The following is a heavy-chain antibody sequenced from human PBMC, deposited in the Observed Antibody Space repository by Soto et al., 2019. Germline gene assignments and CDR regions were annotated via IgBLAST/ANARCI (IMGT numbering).Heavy chain of an antibody. J-gene: IGHJ4*02. Sequence: QVQLEESGPGLVKPSETLSLTCSVSGNSFRSGSFYWSWIRQPPGKGLEWIGYVYHTGRTTYNPSLKSRVTVSMDTPKIQFSLELTSVTAADTAVYYCARDYDYFDHWGQGILVTVSS. V-gene: IGHV4-61*01. D-gene: IGHD3-16*01. CDR1: GNSFRSGSFY. CDR2: VYHTGRT. CDR3: ARDYDYFDH.